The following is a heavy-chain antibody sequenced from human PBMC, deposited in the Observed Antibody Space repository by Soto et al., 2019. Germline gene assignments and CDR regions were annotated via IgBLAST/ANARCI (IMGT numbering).Heavy chain of an antibody. CDR3: VQDLDDTAMAPNWFDT. Sequence: GWSLRLSCAASGFTFSSYGMHWVRHAPGKGLEWVAVISYDGSNKYYADSVKGRFTISRDNSKNTLYLQMNSLRAEDTAVYYCVQDLDDTAMAPNWFDTWGYGQLVTVSS. D-gene: IGHD5-18*01. CDR2: ISYDGSNK. V-gene: IGHV3-30*18. J-gene: IGHJ5*01. CDR1: GFTFSSYG.